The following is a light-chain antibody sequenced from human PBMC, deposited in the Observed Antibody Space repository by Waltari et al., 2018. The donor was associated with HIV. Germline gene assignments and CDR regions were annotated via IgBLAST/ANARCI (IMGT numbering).Light chain of an antibody. Sequence: QSVLTQSPSVSEAPGQSVTISCSGSDSNIGSHAVTWYQQFPGKPPRLLVYNDDLILSGVSDRLSASKSGTSASLAINDLQSEHEPHYYCAAWDDGLNGVIFGGGTKVTVL. CDR1: DSNIGSHA. J-gene: IGLJ2*01. CDR2: NDD. V-gene: IGLV1-36*01. CDR3: AAWDDGLNGVI.